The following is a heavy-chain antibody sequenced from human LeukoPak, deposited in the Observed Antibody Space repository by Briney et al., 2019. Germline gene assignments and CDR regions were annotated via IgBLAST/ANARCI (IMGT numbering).Heavy chain of an antibody. CDR3: VKSDCASDGCKLLSY. V-gene: IGHV3-23*01. Sequence: PGGSLRLSCAASGFIFSHYTMTWVRQAPGKGLEWVSSINGSGDATKYADSFMGRFTISRDNSKNTVSLQINSLRVDDTAVYYCVKSDCASDGCKLLSYWGQGTLVTVSS. J-gene: IGHJ4*02. D-gene: IGHD3-10*01. CDR1: GFIFSHYT. CDR2: INGSGDAT.